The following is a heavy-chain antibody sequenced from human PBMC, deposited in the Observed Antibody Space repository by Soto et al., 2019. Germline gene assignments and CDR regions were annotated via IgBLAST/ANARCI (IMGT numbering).Heavy chain of an antibody. Sequence: QVQLVESGGGVVQPGRSLRLSCAASGFTFSSYGMHWVRQAPGKGLEWVAVIWYDGSNKYYADSLKGRFTISRDNSKNTLYMQMTSLRAEDKAVYYWARDESGCDLMDWGQGTLVTVSS. V-gene: IGHV3-33*01. CDR1: GFTFSSYG. J-gene: IGHJ4*02. D-gene: IGHD2-8*01. CDR3: ARDESGCDLMD. CDR2: IWYDGSNK.